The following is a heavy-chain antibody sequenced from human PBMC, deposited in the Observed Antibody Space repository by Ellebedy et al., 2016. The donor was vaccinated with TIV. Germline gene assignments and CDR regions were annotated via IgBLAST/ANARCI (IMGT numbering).Heavy chain of an antibody. Sequence: AASVKVSCKASGYTFTSYAMHWVRQAPGQRLEWMGWINAGNGNTKYSQKFQGRVTITRDTSASTAYMELSSLRSEDTAVYYCASGRVAATRYYYYYGMDVWGQGTTVTVSS. CDR2: INAGNGNT. CDR3: ASGRVAATRYYYYYGMDV. CDR1: GYTFTSYA. J-gene: IGHJ6*02. V-gene: IGHV1-3*01. D-gene: IGHD2-15*01.